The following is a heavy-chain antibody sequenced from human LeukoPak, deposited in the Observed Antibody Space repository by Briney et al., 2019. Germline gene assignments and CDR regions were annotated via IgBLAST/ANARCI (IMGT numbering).Heavy chain of an antibody. D-gene: IGHD6-13*01. CDR3: AKAGLSSSVSDY. J-gene: IGHJ4*02. V-gene: IGHV3-74*01. CDR1: GFTFSSYW. CDR2: INSDGSST. Sequence: GGSLRLSCAASGFTFSSYWMHWVRQAPGKGLVWVSRINSDGSSTSYADSVKGRFTISRDNAKNTLYLQMNSLRAEDTAVYYCAKAGLSSSVSDYWGQGTLVTVSS.